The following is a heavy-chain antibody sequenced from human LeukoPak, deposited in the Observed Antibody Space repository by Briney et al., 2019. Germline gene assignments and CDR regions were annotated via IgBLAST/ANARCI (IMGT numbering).Heavy chain of an antibody. V-gene: IGHV3-30*02. CDR1: GFTFSSYG. CDR2: IRYDGSNK. Sequence: GGSLRLSCAASGFTFSSYGMHWVRQAPGKGREWVAFIRYDGSNKYYADSVKGRFTICRDNSKNTLYLQMNSLRAEDTAVYYCAKDINRYCSGGSCQVSWFDPWGQGTLVTVSS. D-gene: IGHD2-15*01. J-gene: IGHJ5*02. CDR3: AKDINRYCSGGSCQVSWFDP.